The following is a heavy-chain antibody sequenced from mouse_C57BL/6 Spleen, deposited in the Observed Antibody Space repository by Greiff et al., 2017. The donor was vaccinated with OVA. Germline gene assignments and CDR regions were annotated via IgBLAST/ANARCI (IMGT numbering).Heavy chain of an antibody. J-gene: IGHJ1*03. CDR1: GYTFTDYE. CDR3: TRHYYGSSYVGYFDV. Sequence: VQLQQSGAELVRPGASVTLSCKASGYTFTDYEMHWVKQTPVHGLEWIGAIDPETGGTAYNQKFKGKAILTADKSSSTAYMELRSLTSEDSAVYYCTRHYYGSSYVGYFDVWGTGTTVTVSS. V-gene: IGHV1-15*01. D-gene: IGHD1-1*01. CDR2: IDPETGGT.